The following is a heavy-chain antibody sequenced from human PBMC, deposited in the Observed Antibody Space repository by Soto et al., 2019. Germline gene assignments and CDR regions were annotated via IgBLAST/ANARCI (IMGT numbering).Heavy chain of an antibody. Sequence: PGGSPRLSCAAPGFTFSSYWMHWVRQAPGKGLVWVSLINADGSTTTYADSVKGLFTISRDNAKNTLYLQMNSLRAEDTVVFYCVTVATHSYTWLDTWGQGTLVTVSS. CDR1: GFTFSSYW. D-gene: IGHD6-6*01. V-gene: IGHV3-74*01. CDR2: INADGSTT. CDR3: VTVATHSYTWLDT. J-gene: IGHJ5*02.